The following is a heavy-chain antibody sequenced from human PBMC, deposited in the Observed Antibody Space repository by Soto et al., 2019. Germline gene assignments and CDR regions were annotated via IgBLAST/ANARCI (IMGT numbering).Heavy chain of an antibody. D-gene: IGHD3-10*01. Sequence: QVQLQESGPGLVKPSETLSLTCTVSGGSISSYYWSWIRQPPGKGLEWIGYIYYSGSTNYNPSLKSRVTKSVDTSKNQFAQKLSSVNAADTAVYYCAREPVRNSGMDGWGQGTTVTVAS. CDR2: IYYSGST. V-gene: IGHV4-59*12. CDR1: GGSISSYY. CDR3: AREPVRNSGMDG. J-gene: IGHJ6*02.